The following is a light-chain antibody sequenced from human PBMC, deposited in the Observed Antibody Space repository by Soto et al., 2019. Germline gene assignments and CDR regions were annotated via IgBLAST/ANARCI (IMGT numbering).Light chain of an antibody. CDR3: SSYAGSTAVVV. CDR2: EVT. J-gene: IGLJ2*01. V-gene: IGLV2-23*02. Sequence: QPVLTQPASVSGSPGQSITIPCTGTRSDVGSYTLVSWYQQHPGQAPKLIIYEVTKRPSGVSFRLSGSKSGNTASLTISGLQAEDEADYYCSSYAGSTAVVVFGGGTKLTVL. CDR1: RSDVGSYTL.